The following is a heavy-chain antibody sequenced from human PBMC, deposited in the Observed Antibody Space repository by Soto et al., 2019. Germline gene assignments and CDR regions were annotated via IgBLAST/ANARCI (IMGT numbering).Heavy chain of an antibody. V-gene: IGHV3-30-3*01. CDR2: ISYDGSNK. D-gene: IGHD6-19*01. CDR1: GFTFSSYA. J-gene: IGHJ6*02. CDR3: AREAVAGGVVYYYYYGMDV. Sequence: GGSLRLSCAASGFTFSSYAMHWVRQAPGKGLEWVAVISYDGSNKYYADSVKGRFTISRDNSKNTLYLQMNSLRAEDTAVYYCAREAVAGGVVYYYYYGMDVWGQGTTVTVSS.